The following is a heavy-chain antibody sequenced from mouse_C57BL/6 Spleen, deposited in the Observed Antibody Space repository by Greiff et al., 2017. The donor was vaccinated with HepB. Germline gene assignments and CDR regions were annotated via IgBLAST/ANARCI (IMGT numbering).Heavy chain of an antibody. CDR1: GYAFTNYL. V-gene: IGHV1-54*01. Sequence: VQLQQSGAELVRPGTSVKVSCKASGYAFTNYLIEWVKQRPGQGLGWIGVINPGSGGTNYNEKFKGKATLTADKSSSTAYMQLSSLTSEDSAVYFCSRGGGYDGAWFAYWGQGTLVTVSA. CDR3: SRGGGYDGAWFAY. D-gene: IGHD2-2*01. CDR2: INPGSGGT. J-gene: IGHJ3*01.